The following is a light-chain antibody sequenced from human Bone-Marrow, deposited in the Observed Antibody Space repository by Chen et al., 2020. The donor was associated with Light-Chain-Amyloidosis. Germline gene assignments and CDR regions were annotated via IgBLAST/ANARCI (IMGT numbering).Light chain of an antibody. Sequence: EIVLTQSPATLSLSPGDRVTLSSRASQSVSSYLAWYQQKPGQAPRLLIYDASNRATRIPARFSGNGSGTDFTLTISSLEPEDFAVYYCQQRSNWPTFGGGTKVEIK. V-gene: IGKV3-11*01. CDR2: DAS. CDR3: QQRSNWPT. CDR1: QSVSSY. J-gene: IGKJ4*01.